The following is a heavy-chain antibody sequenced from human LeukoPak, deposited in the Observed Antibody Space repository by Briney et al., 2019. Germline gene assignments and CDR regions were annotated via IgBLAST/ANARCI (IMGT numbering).Heavy chain of an antibody. J-gene: IGHJ4*02. Sequence: GGSLRLSCAASGFTFSDYYMSWIRQAPGKGLEWVSYISSSGSTIYYADSVKGRFTISRDNSKNTLYLQLNSLRAEDTAVYYCARDFDQGGAAYYFNYWGQGTLVTV. D-gene: IGHD3-9*01. CDR3: ARDFDQGGAAYYFNY. V-gene: IGHV3-11*04. CDR2: ISSSGSTI. CDR1: GFTFSDYY.